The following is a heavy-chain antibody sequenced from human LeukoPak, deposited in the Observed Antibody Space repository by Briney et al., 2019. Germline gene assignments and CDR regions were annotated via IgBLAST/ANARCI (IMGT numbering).Heavy chain of an antibody. CDR1: EGTFSNYA. J-gene: IGHJ4*02. Sequence: ASVKVTCKASEGTFSNYAISWVRQAPGQGLEWMGGIIPIFGTANYAQKFQGRVTITADESTSTAYMELSSLRSEDTAVYYCASGTGYDLDYWGQGTLVTVSS. CDR2: IIPIFGTA. V-gene: IGHV1-69*13. CDR3: ASGTGYDLDY. D-gene: IGHD5-12*01.